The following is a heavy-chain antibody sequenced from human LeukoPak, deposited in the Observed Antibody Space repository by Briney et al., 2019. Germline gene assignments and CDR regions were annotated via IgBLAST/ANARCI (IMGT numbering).Heavy chain of an antibody. J-gene: IGHJ4*02. CDR3: ASPSTVTLTFDY. CDR1: GGSFSGYY. V-gene: IGHV4-34*01. D-gene: IGHD4-17*01. Sequence: SETLSLTCAVYGGSFSGYYWSWIRQPPGKGLEWIGEINHSGGTNYNPSLKSRVTISVDTSKNQFSLKLSSVTAADTAVYYCASPSTVTLTFDYWGQGTLVTVSS. CDR2: INHSGGT.